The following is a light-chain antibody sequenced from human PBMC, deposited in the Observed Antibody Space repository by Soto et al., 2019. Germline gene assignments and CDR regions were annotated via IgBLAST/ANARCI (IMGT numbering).Light chain of an antibody. CDR2: AAF. CDR1: QDIRND. CDR3: LQYYNFSWT. V-gene: IGKV1-6*02. J-gene: IGKJ1*01. Sequence: AIQMTQSPSSLSASVGDRVTITCRASQDIRNDLAWYQQKPGQAPHLLLFAAFNLQSGVPSRFSGGGSGTHFTLTISSLQPDDFATYYCLQYYNFSWTFGQGTKVDIK.